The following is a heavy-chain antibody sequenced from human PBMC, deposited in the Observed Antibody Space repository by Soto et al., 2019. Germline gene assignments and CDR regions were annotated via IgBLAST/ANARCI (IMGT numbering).Heavy chain of an antibody. Sequence: QVQLQESGPGLVKPSQTLSLTCTVSGGSISSGDYYWSWIRQPPGKGLEWIGYIYYSGSTYYNPSLKNRFTIIVDTSKNQFSLKLSSVTAADTTVYYCARVADYSSRQSDYWGQGTLVTVSS. CDR3: ARVADYSSRQSDY. V-gene: IGHV4-30-4*01. D-gene: IGHD4-4*01. J-gene: IGHJ4*02. CDR2: IYYSGST. CDR1: GGSISSGDYY.